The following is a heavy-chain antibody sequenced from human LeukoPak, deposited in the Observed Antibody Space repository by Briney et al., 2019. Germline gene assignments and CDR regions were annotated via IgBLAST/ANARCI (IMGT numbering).Heavy chain of an antibody. Sequence: KPGGSLRLSCAASGFTFSDYYMSWIRQAPGKGLEWVSYISSSGSTIYYADSVKGRFTISRDNAKNSLYLQMNSLRAEDTAVYYSARDRCSSTSCYIGYVYYYGMDVWGQGTTVTVSS. CDR2: ISSSGSTI. CDR1: GFTFSDYY. J-gene: IGHJ6*02. D-gene: IGHD2-2*02. V-gene: IGHV3-11*01. CDR3: ARDRCSSTSCYIGYVYYYGMDV.